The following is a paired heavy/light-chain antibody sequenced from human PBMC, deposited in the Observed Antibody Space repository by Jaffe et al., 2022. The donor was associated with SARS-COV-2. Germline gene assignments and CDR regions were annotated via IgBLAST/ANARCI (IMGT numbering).Light chain of an antibody. Sequence: QSVLTQPPSVSAAPGQKVTISCSGSSSNIGNNYVSWYQQLPGTAPKLLIYDNNKRPSGIPDRFSGSKSGTSATLGITGLQTGDEADYYCGTWDSSLSARVFGGGTKLTVL. CDR1: SSNIGNNY. V-gene: IGLV1-51*01. J-gene: IGLJ3*02. CDR3: GTWDSSLSARV. CDR2: DNN.
Heavy chain of an antibody. D-gene: IGHD2-8*01. CDR1: GFTFSSYS. V-gene: IGHV3-48*02. CDR2: ISSSSSTI. J-gene: IGHJ6*02. Sequence: EVQLVESGGGLVQPGGSLRLSCAASGFTFSSYSMNWVRQAPGKGLEWVSYISSSSSTIYYADSVKGRFTISRDNAKNSLYLQMNSLRDEDTAVYYCAREQLYCTNGVCYKDYYYGMDVWGQGTTVTVSS. CDR3: AREQLYCTNGVCYKDYYYGMDV.